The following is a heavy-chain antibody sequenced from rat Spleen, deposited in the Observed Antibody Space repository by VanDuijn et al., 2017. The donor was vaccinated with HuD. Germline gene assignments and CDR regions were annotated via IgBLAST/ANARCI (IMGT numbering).Heavy chain of an antibody. V-gene: IGHV2S8*01. Sequence: QVQLKESGPDLVQPSQTLSLTCTVSGFSLTSYGVSWVRQPPGKGLEWIAAISSGGSTYYNSVLKSRLSISRDTTKSQVFLKMNSLQTENTARYFCDRGMYTTDYYYEGLFDYWGQGVMVTVSS. D-gene: IGHD1-6*01. CDR3: DRGMYTTDYYYEGLFDY. CDR2: ISSGGST. CDR1: GFSLTSYG. J-gene: IGHJ2*01.